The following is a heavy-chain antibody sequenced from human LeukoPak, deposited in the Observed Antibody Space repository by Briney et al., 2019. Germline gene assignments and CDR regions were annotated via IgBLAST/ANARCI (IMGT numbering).Heavy chain of an antibody. CDR3: AKAGVPVYSNYVWYFDY. CDR2: ISYDGSNK. V-gene: IGHV3-30*18. D-gene: IGHD4-11*01. CDR1: GFTFSSYG. Sequence: PGGSLRLSCAASGFTFSSYGMHWVRQAPGKGLEWVAVISYDGSNKYYADSVKGRFTISRDNSKNTLYLQMNSLRAEGTAVYYCAKAGVPVYSNYVWYFDYWGQGTLVTVSS. J-gene: IGHJ4*02.